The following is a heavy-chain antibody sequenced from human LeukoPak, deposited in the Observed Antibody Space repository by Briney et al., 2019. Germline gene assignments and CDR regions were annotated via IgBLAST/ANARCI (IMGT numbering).Heavy chain of an antibody. CDR2: ISYDGSNK. V-gene: IGHV3-30-3*01. Sequence: PGGSLRLSCAASGFTFSSYAMHWVRQAPGKGLEWVAVISYDGSNKYYADSVKGRFTISRDNSKNTLYLQMNSLRAEDTAVYYCASDIQDGYSSSWYGYFDHWGQGTLVTVSS. J-gene: IGHJ4*02. D-gene: IGHD6-13*01. CDR3: ASDIQDGYSSSWYGYFDH. CDR1: GFTFSSYA.